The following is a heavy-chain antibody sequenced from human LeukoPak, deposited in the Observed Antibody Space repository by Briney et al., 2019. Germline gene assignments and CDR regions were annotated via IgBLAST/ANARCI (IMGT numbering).Heavy chain of an antibody. D-gene: IGHD3-10*01. CDR3: ARHRRFGELSFNQYFQH. Sequence: SETLSLTCTVSGGSISSGSYYWGWIRQPPGKGLEWIGSIYYSGSTYYNPSLKSRVTISVDTSKNQFSLKLSSVTAADTAVYYCARHRRFGELSFNQYFQHWGQGTLVTVSS. V-gene: IGHV4-39*01. J-gene: IGHJ1*01. CDR2: IYYSGST. CDR1: GGSISSGSYY.